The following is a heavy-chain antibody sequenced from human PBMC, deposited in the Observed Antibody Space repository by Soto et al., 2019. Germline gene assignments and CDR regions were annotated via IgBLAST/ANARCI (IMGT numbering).Heavy chain of an antibody. J-gene: IGHJ4*02. V-gene: IGHV3-7*01. CDR2: IKQDGREK. CDR3: ARWDWGGYYFDY. D-gene: IGHD7-27*01. Sequence: EVQLVESGGGLVQPGGSLRLSCAASGFTFSTYWMGWVRRAPGKGLERVANIKQDGREKYYVDSVKGRFTISRDNAKKSLYLQMNSLRAEDTAVYYCARWDWGGYYFDYWGQGTLVTVSS. CDR1: GFTFSTYW.